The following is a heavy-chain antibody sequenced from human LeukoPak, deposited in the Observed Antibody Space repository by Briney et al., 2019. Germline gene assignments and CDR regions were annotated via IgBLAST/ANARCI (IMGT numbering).Heavy chain of an antibody. J-gene: IGHJ5*02. CDR2: IYDSGST. D-gene: IGHD3-10*01. Sequence: KASETLSLTCTVSGGSIRSSYYYWGWTRQPPGRGLEWIGSIYDSGSTYYNPCLNSRATISVNTSKNQFSLRLNSVTAADSDVYYWARHYGPWGQGTLVTVSS. CDR3: ARHYGP. V-gene: IGHV4-39*01. CDR1: GGSIRSSYYY.